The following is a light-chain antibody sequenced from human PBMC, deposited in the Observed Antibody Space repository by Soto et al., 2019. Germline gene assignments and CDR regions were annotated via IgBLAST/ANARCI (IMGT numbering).Light chain of an antibody. CDR2: GTS. CDR1: QNISRS. J-gene: IGKJ1*01. Sequence: EIVLTQSPGTLSLSPGERATLSCRASQNISRSLAWYQQKPGQGPSLLIYGTSTRAGGVPARFSGGGSGTDFTLTISSLEPEDFAVYYCQQRSNWPPTFGQGTKVDIK. CDR3: QQRSNWPPT. V-gene: IGKV3-11*01.